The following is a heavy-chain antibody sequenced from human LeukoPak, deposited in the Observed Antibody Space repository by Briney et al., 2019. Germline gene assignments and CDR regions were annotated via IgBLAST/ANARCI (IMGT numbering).Heavy chain of an antibody. D-gene: IGHD2-15*01. CDR3: ARGGYCSGGSCYGGPFDY. Sequence: PSETLSLTCTVSGGSISSYYWSWIRQPPGKGLEWIGYINYSGSTNYNPSPKSRVTISVDTSKNQFSLKLSSVTAADTAVYYCARGGYCSGGSCYGGPFDYWGQGTLVTVSS. CDR1: GGSISSYY. CDR2: INYSGST. J-gene: IGHJ4*02. V-gene: IGHV4-59*01.